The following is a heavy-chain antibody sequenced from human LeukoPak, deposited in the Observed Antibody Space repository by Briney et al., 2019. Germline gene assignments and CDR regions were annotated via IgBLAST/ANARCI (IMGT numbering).Heavy chain of an antibody. CDR3: ASDFGY. V-gene: IGHV4-4*07. Sequence: SETLSLTCTVSGGSISTDYWTWIRQPAGKGLEWIGLIYTSGSTNYNPSLKSRVTMSLDTSKNQFSLKLTSVTAADTAVYYCASDFGYWGQGALVTVSS. J-gene: IGHJ4*02. D-gene: IGHD3-10*01. CDR2: IYTSGST. CDR1: GGSISTDY.